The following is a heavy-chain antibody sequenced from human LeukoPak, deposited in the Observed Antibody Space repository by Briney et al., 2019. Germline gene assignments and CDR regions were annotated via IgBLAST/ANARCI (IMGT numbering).Heavy chain of an antibody. Sequence: GGSLRLSCAASGFTFSSYAMSWVRQAPGKGLEWVSAISGSGGSTYYADSVKGRFTISRDNSKNTLYLQMNSLRAEDTAVYYCARGYRVAAAGTVVYDYWGQGTLVTVSS. J-gene: IGHJ4*02. CDR1: GFTFSSYA. CDR2: ISGSGGST. V-gene: IGHV3-23*01. D-gene: IGHD6-13*01. CDR3: ARGYRVAAAGTVVYDY.